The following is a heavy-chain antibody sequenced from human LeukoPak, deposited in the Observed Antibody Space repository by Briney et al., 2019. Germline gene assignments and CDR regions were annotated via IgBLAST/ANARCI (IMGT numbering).Heavy chain of an antibody. J-gene: IGHJ6*03. Sequence: PSETLSLTCGVSGDSISSGYYWDWIRQPPGKGLEWTGSIYHSGGTYYNPSFKSRVIISVDTSKNQFSLKLSSVTAADTAVYYCARVYCSSTRCLHYMDVWGKGTTVTVSS. CDR3: ARVYCSSTRCLHYMDV. V-gene: IGHV4-38-2*01. CDR1: GDSISSGYY. CDR2: IYHSGGT. D-gene: IGHD2-2*01.